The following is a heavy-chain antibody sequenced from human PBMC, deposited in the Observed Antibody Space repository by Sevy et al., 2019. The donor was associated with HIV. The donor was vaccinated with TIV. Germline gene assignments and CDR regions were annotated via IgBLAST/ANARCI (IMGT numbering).Heavy chain of an antibody. J-gene: IGHJ4*02. Sequence: GGSLRLSCSGFGFTFQAFGMHWVRQAPGKGPEWLAVISSDGSNQNYADSVKGRFTISRDNSKNLLFLQMNSLIPNDTAVYFSTKESLRGTYIRGDFDHWGQGTLVTVSS. D-gene: IGHD3-10*02. CDR2: ISSDGSNQ. V-gene: IGHV3-30*18. CDR3: TKESLRGTYIRGDFDH. CDR1: GFTFQAFG.